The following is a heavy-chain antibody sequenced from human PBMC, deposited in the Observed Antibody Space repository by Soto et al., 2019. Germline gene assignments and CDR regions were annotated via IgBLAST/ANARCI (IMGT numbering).Heavy chain of an antibody. Sequence: SETLSLTCAVYGGSFRGYYCSWIRQPPGKGLEWIGEINHSGSTNYNPSLKSRVTISVDTSKNQFSLKLSSVTAADTAVYYCARGSTVTGTPSGLRPHAPGMNRFDHWGQGTLVTVSS. J-gene: IGHJ5*02. CDR2: INHSGST. CDR1: GGSFRGYY. D-gene: IGHD5-12*01. CDR3: ARGSTVTGTPSGLRPHAPGMNRFDH. V-gene: IGHV4-34*01.